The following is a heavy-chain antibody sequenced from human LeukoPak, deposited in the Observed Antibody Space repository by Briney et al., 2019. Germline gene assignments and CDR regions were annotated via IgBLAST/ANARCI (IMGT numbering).Heavy chain of an antibody. CDR2: INHSGST. D-gene: IGHD6-13*01. J-gene: IGHJ5*02. V-gene: IGHV4-34*01. Sequence: SETLSLTCGVYVGSLSGYWWSWIRQPPGKGLEWIGEINHSGSTNYNPSLKSRVTISVDTSKNQFSLKLSSVTAADTAVYYCARGLEYSSSWHTINWFDPWGQGTLVTVSS. CDR3: ARGLEYSSSWHTINWFDP. CDR1: VGSLSGYW.